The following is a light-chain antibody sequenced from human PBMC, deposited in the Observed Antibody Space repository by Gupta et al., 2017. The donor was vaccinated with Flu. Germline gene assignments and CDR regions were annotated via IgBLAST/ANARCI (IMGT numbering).Light chain of an antibody. CDR2: AAS. Sequence: GDRVTSTCRASQSSSSYLNWYQQKPEKAPKLLIYAASTLQSGVPARFSGSGSGTDFTLSISSPQPEDFATYFCQQSYDIPYTFGQGTKLEIK. CDR3: QQSYDIPYT. J-gene: IGKJ2*01. V-gene: IGKV1-39*01. CDR1: QSSSSY.